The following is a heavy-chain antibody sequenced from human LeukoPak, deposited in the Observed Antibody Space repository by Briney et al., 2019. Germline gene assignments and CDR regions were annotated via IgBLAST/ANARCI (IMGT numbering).Heavy chain of an antibody. D-gene: IGHD3-10*01. CDR1: GGSISSYY. CDR3: ARDFRRRYTSEYNWFDP. Sequence: SETLSLTCTVSGGSISSYYWSWIRQPPGKGLEWIGYIYYSGSTNYNPSLKSRVTISVDTSKNQFSLKLSSVTAADTAVYYCARDFRRRYTSEYNWFDPWGQGTLVTVSS. CDR2: IYYSGST. J-gene: IGHJ5*02. V-gene: IGHV4-59*12.